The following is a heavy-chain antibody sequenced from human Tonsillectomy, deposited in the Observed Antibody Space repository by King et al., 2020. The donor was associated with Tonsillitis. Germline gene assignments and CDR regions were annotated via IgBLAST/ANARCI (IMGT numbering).Heavy chain of an antibody. V-gene: IGHV7-4-1*02. D-gene: IGHD6-13*01. J-gene: IGHJ3*02. CDR1: GYTFTTYA. Sequence: VQLVESGSELKKPGASVKVSCKASGYTFTTYAMNWVRQAPGQGLEWMGWINTNTGNPTYAQGFTGRFVFSLDTSVSTAYLQISSLKPEDTAVYYCTRATTSIAEAGCDFDIWGQGTMVTVSS. CDR2: INTNTGNP. CDR3: TRATTSIAEAGCDFDI.